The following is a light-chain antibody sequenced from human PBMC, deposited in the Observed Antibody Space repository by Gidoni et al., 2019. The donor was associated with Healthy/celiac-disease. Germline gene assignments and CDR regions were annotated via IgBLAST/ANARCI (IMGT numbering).Light chain of an antibody. CDR3: QQYDNPLFLT. CDR1: QDISNY. V-gene: IGKV1-33*01. Sequence: DIQRPQSPSSLSASVGDRVTITCQASQDISNYLNWYQQKPGNAPKLLIYGASKLGTGVQSRFSGSGSGTDFTFTISSLHPEDIATYYCQQYDNPLFLTFXGXTKVEIK. J-gene: IGKJ4*01. CDR2: GAS.